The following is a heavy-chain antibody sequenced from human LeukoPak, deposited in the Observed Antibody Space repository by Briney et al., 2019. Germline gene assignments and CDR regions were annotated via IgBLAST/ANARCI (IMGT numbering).Heavy chain of an antibody. J-gene: IGHJ4*02. V-gene: IGHV3-23*01. CDR1: GFTFSSYA. CDR3: AKDQGGCSSTSCYARGVDDS. Sequence: GGSLRLSCAASGFTFSSYAMSWVRQAPGKGLEWVSAISGSGGSTYYADSVKGRFTISRDNSKNTLYLQMNSLRAEDTAVYYCAKDQGGCSSTSCYARGVDDSWGQGILVTVSS. D-gene: IGHD2-2*01. CDR2: ISGSGGST.